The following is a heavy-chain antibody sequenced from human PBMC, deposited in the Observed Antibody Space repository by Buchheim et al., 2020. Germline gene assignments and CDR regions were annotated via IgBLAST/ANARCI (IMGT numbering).Heavy chain of an antibody. CDR1: GGSISSYY. CDR3: ARDKQGYYGSGSYSTDYGMDV. Sequence: QVQLQESGPGLVKPSETLSLTCTVSGGSISSYYWSWIRQPPGKGLEWIGYIYYSGSTNYNPSLKSRVTISVDTSKNQFSLKLSSVTAADTAVYYCARDKQGYYGSGSYSTDYGMDVWGQGTT. CDR2: IYYSGST. J-gene: IGHJ6*02. V-gene: IGHV4-59*01. D-gene: IGHD3-10*01.